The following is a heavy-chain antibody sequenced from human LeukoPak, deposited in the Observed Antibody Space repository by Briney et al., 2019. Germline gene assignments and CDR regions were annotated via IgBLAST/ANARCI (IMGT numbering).Heavy chain of an antibody. D-gene: IGHD2-2*01. CDR1: GGSTSSYY. J-gene: IGHJ4*02. CDR3: ARDVGYCSSTGCYRAGGY. Sequence: SETLSLTCTVAGGSTSSYYWSWIRQPPGKGLEWIGYIYYSGSTNYNPSLKSRVTISVDTSKNQFSLKLSSVTAADTAVYYCARDVGYCSSTGCYRAGGYWGQGTLVTVSS. V-gene: IGHV4-59*01. CDR2: IYYSGST.